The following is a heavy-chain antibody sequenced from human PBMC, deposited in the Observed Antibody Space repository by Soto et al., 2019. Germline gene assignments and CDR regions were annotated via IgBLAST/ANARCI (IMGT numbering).Heavy chain of an antibody. CDR1: GFTFSSYW. CDR3: ARDKGIDYYDSSGYGDY. D-gene: IGHD3-22*01. J-gene: IGHJ4*02. V-gene: IGHV3-7*03. CDR2: IKQDGSEK. Sequence: PWGSLRLSCAASGFTFSSYWMSWVRQAPGKGLEWVANIKQDGSEKYYVDSVKGRFTISRDNAKNSLYLQMNSLRAEDTAVYYCARDKGIDYYDSSGYGDYWGQGTLVTVSS.